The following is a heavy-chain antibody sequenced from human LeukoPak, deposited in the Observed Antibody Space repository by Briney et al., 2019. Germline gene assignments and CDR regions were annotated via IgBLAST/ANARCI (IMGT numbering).Heavy chain of an antibody. CDR1: GGSFSGYY. J-gene: IGHJ6*02. CDR2: INHSGST. D-gene: IGHD3-3*01. CDR3: ASRAMYYDFWSGPKGYYYYGMDV. V-gene: IGHV4-34*01. Sequence: ETLYLTCAVYGGSFSGYYWSWIRQPPGKGLEWIGEINHSGSTNYNPSLKSRVTISVDTSKNQFSLKLSSVTAADTAVYYCASRAMYYDFWSGPKGYYYYGMDVWGQGTTVTVSS.